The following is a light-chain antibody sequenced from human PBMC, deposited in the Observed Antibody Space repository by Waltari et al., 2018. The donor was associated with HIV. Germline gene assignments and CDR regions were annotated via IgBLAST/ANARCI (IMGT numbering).Light chain of an antibody. Sequence: EIVLTQSPGTLSLSPGERATLSCGASQNVTSNFLAWYQQRPGQAPRLLIYNSSTRATGIPDRISGDGSGTDFTLTINRLEPGDFAMYYCQQYGRSPFTFGPGAQVDI. V-gene: IGKV3-20*01. CDR2: NSS. J-gene: IGKJ3*01. CDR3: QQYGRSPFT. CDR1: QNVTSNF.